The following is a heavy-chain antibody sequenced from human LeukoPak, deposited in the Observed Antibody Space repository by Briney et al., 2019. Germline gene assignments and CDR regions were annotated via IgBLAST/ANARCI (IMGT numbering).Heavy chain of an antibody. V-gene: IGHV4-59*01. CDR3: ARGSVWYDSSGYYPPYFDY. CDR2: IYYSGST. Sequence: SETLSLTCAVYGGSFSGYYWSWIRQPPGKGLEWIGYIYYSGSTNYNPSLKSRVTISVDTSKNQFSLKLSSVTAADTAVYYCARGSVWYDSSGYYPPYFDYWGQGTLVTVSS. CDR1: GGSFSGYY. J-gene: IGHJ4*02. D-gene: IGHD3-22*01.